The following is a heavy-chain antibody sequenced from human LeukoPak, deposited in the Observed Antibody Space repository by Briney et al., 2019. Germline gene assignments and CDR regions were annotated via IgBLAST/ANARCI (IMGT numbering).Heavy chain of an antibody. Sequence: GGSLRLSCAASGFTFSSYDMHWVRQATGKGLEWVSAIGTAGDTYYPGSVKGRFTISRENAKNSLYLQMNSLRAGDTAVYYCARRGYSGGWYDYYGMDVWGQGTTVTVSS. V-gene: IGHV3-13*01. CDR3: ARRGYSGGWYDYYGMDV. CDR2: IGTAGDT. J-gene: IGHJ6*02. D-gene: IGHD6-19*01. CDR1: GFTFSSYD.